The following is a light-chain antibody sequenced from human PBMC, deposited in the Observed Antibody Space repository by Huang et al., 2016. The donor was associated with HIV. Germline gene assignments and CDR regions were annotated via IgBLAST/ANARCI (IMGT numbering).Light chain of an antibody. V-gene: IGKV4-1*01. CDR1: QSILYSSTDKSY. CDR2: WAS. Sequence: DIVMTQSPDSLAVSLGERATINCKSSQSILYSSTDKSYLAWYHQKPGQPPKLLIYWASTRESGVPDRFSGSGSGIDFTLTISSLQAEDVAVYYCQQYYSSPFTFGPGTKVDIK. CDR3: QQYYSSPFT. J-gene: IGKJ3*01.